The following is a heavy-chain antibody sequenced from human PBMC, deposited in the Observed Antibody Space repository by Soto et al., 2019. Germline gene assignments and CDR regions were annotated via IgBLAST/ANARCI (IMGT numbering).Heavy chain of an antibody. J-gene: IGHJ4*01. CDR2: VSAFTGFT. V-gene: IGHV1-18*01. D-gene: IGHD2-8*01. CDR1: GYNFSEDG. CDR3: VKDRRRKAQQFNGVA. Sequence: QIQLVQSGPEVKKPGASVRVSCQASGYNFSEDGFSWVRQGSGEGLGWLGWVSAFTGFTEYAQKCLGILTVSTDTTTSTVYMELSSLRSDYTAVYYCVKDRRRKAQQFNGVAWGHGTLVTVSS.